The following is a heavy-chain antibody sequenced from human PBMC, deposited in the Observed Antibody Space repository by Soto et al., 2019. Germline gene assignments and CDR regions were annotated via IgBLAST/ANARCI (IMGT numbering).Heavy chain of an antibody. J-gene: IGHJ3*02. CDR1: GFTVSSDY. CDR3: ARGYYYDSSGSVDAFDI. V-gene: IGHV3-53*01. Sequence: GGSLRLSCAASGFTVSSDYMSWVRQAPGKGLEWVSVIYSGGSTYYADSVKGRFTISRDNSKNTLYLQMNSLRAEDTAVYYCARGYYYDSSGSVDAFDIWGQGTMVTVSS. D-gene: IGHD3-22*01. CDR2: IYSGGST.